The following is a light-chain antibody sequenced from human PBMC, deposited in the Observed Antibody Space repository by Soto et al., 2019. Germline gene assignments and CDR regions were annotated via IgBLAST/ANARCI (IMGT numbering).Light chain of an antibody. J-gene: IGLJ1*01. CDR3: CSYAGSYTDV. Sequence: QSVLTQPPSASGSPGQSVTISCTGTTSDVGGYNSVSWYQQHPGKAPKVMIFEVSKRPSGVPDRFSGSKSGNTASLTISGLQAEDEADYYCCSYAGSYTDVFGTGTKLTVL. CDR2: EVS. CDR1: TSDVGGYNS. V-gene: IGLV2-8*01.